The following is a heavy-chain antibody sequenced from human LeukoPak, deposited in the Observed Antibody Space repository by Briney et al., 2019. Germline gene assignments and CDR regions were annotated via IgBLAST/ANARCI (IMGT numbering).Heavy chain of an antibody. CDR2: ISWNSGSI. V-gene: IGHV3-9*01. CDR3: AKAEYSYGPYYYYGMDV. Sequence: GRSLRLSCAASGFTFDDYAMRWVRQAPGKGLEWVSGISWNSGSIGYADSVKGRFTISRDNAKNSLYLQMNSLRAEDTALYYCAKAEYSYGPYYYYGMDVWGQGTTVSVCS. CDR1: GFTFDDYA. J-gene: IGHJ6*02. D-gene: IGHD5-18*01.